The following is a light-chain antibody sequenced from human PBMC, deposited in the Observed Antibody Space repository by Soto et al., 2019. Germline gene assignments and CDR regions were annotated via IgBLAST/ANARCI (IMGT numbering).Light chain of an antibody. CDR1: QSVSSY. J-gene: IGKJ1*01. V-gene: IGKV3-11*01. Sequence: EIVLTQSPATLSLSPGERATLSCRASQSVSSYLAWYQQKPGQAPRLLIYDASNMATGIPARFSGSGSGTDFTLTISSLEPEDFAVYYCQQRSNWPRGWTFGQGTKVEIK. CDR2: DAS. CDR3: QQRSNWPRGWT.